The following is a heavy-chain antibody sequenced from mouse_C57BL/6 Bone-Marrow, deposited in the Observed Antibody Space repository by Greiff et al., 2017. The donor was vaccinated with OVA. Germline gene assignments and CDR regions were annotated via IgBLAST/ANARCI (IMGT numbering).Heavy chain of an antibody. D-gene: IGHD2-4*01. Sequence: VQLQQSGPVLVKPGASVKMSCKASGYTFTDYYMNWVKQSHGKSLEWIGVINPYNGGTSYNQKFKGKATLTVDKSSSTAYMELNSLTSEDSAVYYCARKNYYDYEYWGQGTTLTVSS. CDR1: GYTFTDYY. V-gene: IGHV1-19*01. J-gene: IGHJ2*01. CDR2: INPYNGGT. CDR3: ARKNYYDYEY.